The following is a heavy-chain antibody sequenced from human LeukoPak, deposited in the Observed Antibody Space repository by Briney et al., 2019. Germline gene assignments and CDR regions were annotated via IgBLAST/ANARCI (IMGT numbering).Heavy chain of an antibody. CDR3: AKDLGRYYGSGSYSI. V-gene: IGHV3-9*03. CDR2: IGWNSGSI. CDR1: GFNFDAYA. Sequence: GGSLRLSCAASGFNFDAYAMHWVRQAPGQGLEWVSGIGWNSGSIGYANSVKGRFTISRDNAKNSLYLQMNSLRAEDMALYYCAKDLGRYYGSGSYSIWGQGTLVTVSS. J-gene: IGHJ4*02. D-gene: IGHD3-10*01.